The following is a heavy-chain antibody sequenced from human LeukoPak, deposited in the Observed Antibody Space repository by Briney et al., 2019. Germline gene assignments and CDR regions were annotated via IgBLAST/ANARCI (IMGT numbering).Heavy chain of an antibody. CDR1: GYTFTSYG. CDR2: IIPIFGTA. D-gene: IGHD2-15*01. CDR3: ARYCSGGSCYHTYFDY. J-gene: IGHJ4*02. Sequence: ASVKVSCKASGYTFTSYGISWVRQAPGQELEWMGGIIPIFGTANYAQKFQGRVTITADESTSTAYMELSSLRSEDTAVYYCARYCSGGSCYHTYFDYWGQGTLVTVSS. V-gene: IGHV1-69*13.